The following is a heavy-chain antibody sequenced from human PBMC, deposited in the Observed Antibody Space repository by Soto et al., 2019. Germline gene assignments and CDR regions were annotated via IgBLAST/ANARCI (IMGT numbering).Heavy chain of an antibody. D-gene: IGHD2-2*01. CDR1: GGSISSGDYY. V-gene: IGHV4-30-4*01. CDR2: MFYVGAT. Sequence: SETLSLTCSVSGGSISSGDYYWSWIRQPPGKGLEWIGYMFYVGATYYNPSLKSRVTISVDTSKNQFSLKLSSVTAADTAVYHCARVVRFCSSPSCRGRNWFDPWGQGTLVTGS. J-gene: IGHJ5*02. CDR3: ARVVRFCSSPSCRGRNWFDP.